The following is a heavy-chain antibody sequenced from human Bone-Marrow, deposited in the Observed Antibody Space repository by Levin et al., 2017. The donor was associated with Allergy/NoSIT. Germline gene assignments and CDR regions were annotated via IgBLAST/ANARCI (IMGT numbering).Heavy chain of an antibody. D-gene: IGHD3-10*01. CDR1: GYSFADFY. J-gene: IGHJ4*02. V-gene: IGHV1-2*02. Sequence: ASVKVSCKASGYSFADFYIHWIRLAPGQGLEWLGWVNPHSGSTTVADRFWGRVTMTRDTSNSTAYVELSRLQSDDTATYFCARDSGDVGIYYFDFWGQGTLVTVSS. CDR2: VNPHSGST. CDR3: ARDSGDVGIYYFDF.